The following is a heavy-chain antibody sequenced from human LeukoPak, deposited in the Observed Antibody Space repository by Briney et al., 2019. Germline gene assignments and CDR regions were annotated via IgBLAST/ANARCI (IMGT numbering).Heavy chain of an antibody. CDR1: GFTVSSNY. D-gene: IGHD3-22*01. V-gene: IGHV3-53*01. J-gene: IGHJ4*02. CDR2: IYSGGST. CDR3: ARGRSDNYYDSSGPLGY. Sequence: PGGSLRLSCAASGFTVSSNYMSWVRQAPGKGLEWVSVIYSGGSTYYADSVKGRFTISRDNSKNTLYLQMNSLRAEDTAVYYCARGRSDNYYDSSGPLGYWDQGTLVTVSS.